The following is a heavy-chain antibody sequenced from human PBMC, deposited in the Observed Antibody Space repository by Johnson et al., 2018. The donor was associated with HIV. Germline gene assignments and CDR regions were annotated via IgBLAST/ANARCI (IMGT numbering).Heavy chain of an antibody. CDR3: TRDPFPRFYAFDL. CDR2: IYSGGST. J-gene: IGHJ3*01. D-gene: IGHD3-3*01. CDR1: GFTVSSNY. Sequence: VQLVESGGGLVQPGGSLRLSCAASGFTVSSNYMSWVRQAPGKGLEWVSVIYSGGSTYYADFVKGRFTISRDNSKNILYLQMNSLRAEDTAAYYCTRDPFPRFYAFDLWGQGTMVTVSS. V-gene: IGHV3-66*01.